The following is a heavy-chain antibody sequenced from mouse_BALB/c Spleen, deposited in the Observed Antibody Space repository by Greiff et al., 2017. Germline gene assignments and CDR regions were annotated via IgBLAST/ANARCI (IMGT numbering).Heavy chain of an antibody. CDR3: ARDYRYHYFDY. CDR2: ILPGSGST. J-gene: IGHJ2*01. CDR1: GYTFSSYW. D-gene: IGHD2-14*01. Sequence: QVQLQQSGAELMKPGASVKISCKATGYTFSSYWIEWVKQRPGHGLEWIGEILPGSGSTNYNEKFKGKATLTADTSSNTAYMQLGSLTSEDSAVYYCARDYRYHYFDYWGQGTTLTVSS. V-gene: IGHV1-9*01.